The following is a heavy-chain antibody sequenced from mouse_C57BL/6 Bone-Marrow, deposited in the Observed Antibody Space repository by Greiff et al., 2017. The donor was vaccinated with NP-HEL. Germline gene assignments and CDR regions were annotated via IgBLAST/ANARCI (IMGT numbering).Heavy chain of an antibody. V-gene: IGHV3-3*01. CDR2: TFYSGIT. Sequence: VQLQESGPSLVRPSQTLSLTCTVSGFSINSDCYWFWIRQLPGNKLEYIGYTFYSGITYYNPSLESRTYITRDTSKNQFSLKLSSVTTEDTATYYCARDYDYDGGVDVWGTGTTVTVSS. D-gene: IGHD2-4*01. J-gene: IGHJ1*03. CDR1: GFSINSDCY. CDR3: ARDYDYDGGVDV.